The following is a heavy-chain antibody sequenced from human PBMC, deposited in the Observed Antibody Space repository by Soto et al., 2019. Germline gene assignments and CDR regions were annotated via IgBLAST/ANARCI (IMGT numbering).Heavy chain of an antibody. CDR1: GGTFSSYA. V-gene: IGHV1-69*01. Sequence: QVQLVQSGAEVKKPGSSVKVSCKASGGTFSSYAISWVRQAPGQGLEWMGGSIPIFGTANYAQKFQGRVTITADESTSTAYMELSSLRSEDTAVYYCARPKVQLERHSSFDYWGQGTLVTVSS. CDR3: ARPKVQLERHSSFDY. CDR2: SIPIFGTA. J-gene: IGHJ4*02. D-gene: IGHD1-1*01.